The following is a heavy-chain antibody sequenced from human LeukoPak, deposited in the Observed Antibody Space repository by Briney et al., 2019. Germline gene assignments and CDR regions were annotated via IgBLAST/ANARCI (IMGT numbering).Heavy chain of an antibody. J-gene: IGHJ4*02. CDR2: ISSSGSTK. CDR1: GFTFSDYY. Sequence: GGSLRLSCAASGFTFSDYYMSWIRQAPGKRLEWVSYISSSGSTKYYADSVKGRFTISRDNAKNSLSLQMNSLRAEDTAVYYCARDRGDYGGSFDYWGQGTLVTVSS. CDR3: ARDRGDYGGSFDY. D-gene: IGHD4-23*01. V-gene: IGHV3-11*01.